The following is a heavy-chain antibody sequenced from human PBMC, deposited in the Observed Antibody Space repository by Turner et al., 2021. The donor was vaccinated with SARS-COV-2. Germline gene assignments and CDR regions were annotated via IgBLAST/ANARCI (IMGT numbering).Heavy chain of an antibody. Sequence: DVQLVESGGGFVQPGRSLRLTCAASGFNFGKSAMHWVRKGPGKGLEWVAGINWSSGTIHYADSVEGRFSISRDNAKNSVYLKMSSLRVEDTAVYYCVKDQVSANMKTFEYWGQGTLVTVSS. J-gene: IGHJ4*02. CDR2: INWSSGTI. CDR3: VKDQVSANMKTFEY. CDR1: GFNFGKSA. V-gene: IGHV3-9*01. D-gene: IGHD2-8*01.